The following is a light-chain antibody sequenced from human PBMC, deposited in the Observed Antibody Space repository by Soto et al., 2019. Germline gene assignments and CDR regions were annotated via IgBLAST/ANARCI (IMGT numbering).Light chain of an antibody. CDR3: QQYHNWPA. Sequence: EIVMTQSPDTLSVSPGERATLSCRASQSVFSSLAWYQQKPCQAPRLLIYGAANRATGIPARVSGSGSGTEFTLTISSLQSEDFAVYYCQQYHNWPAFGQGTKVEIK. J-gene: IGKJ1*01. CDR1: QSVFSS. V-gene: IGKV3-15*01. CDR2: GAA.